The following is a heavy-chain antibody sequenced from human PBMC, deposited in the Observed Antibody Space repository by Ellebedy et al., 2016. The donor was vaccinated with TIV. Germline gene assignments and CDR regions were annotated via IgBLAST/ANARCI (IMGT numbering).Heavy chain of an antibody. CDR2: TSASGAST. J-gene: IGHJ3*02. V-gene: IGHV3-23*01. Sequence: LSLTCXASGFRFNSYAMHWARQAPGKGPEFVSGTSASGASTWYAASVKGRFTISRDNSKNTLYLHMKSLRVDDTAIYYCARMFTETFSFDAFDIWGQGTLVTVSS. CDR3: ARMFTETFSFDAFDI. D-gene: IGHD3-10*02. CDR1: GFRFNSYA.